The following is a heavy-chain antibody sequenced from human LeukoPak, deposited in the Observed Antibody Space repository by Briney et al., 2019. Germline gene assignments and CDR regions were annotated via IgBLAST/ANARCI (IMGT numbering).Heavy chain of an antibody. CDR2: ISSNGRST. J-gene: IGHJ4*02. V-gene: IGHV3-64*02. CDR1: GFTFSRYT. CDR3: ARELDGSGSFDY. Sequence: AGGSLRLSCAASGFTFSRYTMDWVRQAPGKRLEYFSAISSNGRSTYYADSVKGGFTLSRDNSKNTLYLQMGSLRIEDTAVYYCARELDGSGSFDYWGQGTLVTVSS. D-gene: IGHD3-10*01.